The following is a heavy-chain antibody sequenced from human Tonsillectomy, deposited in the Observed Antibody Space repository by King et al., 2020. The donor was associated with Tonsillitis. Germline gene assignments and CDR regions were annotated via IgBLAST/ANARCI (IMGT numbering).Heavy chain of an antibody. J-gene: IGHJ3*02. V-gene: IGHV3-43*02. CDR2: ISGGGSST. CDR3: AKSIREDDAFDI. D-gene: IGHD1-26*01. Sequence: VQLVESGGGVVQPGGSLRLSCAASGFTFDDYAMHWVRQAPGKGLEWVSLISGGGSSTYYADSVKGRFTISRDNSKKSLYVQMNSLRTEDTALYYCAKSIREDDAFDIWGQGTMVTV. CDR1: GFTFDDYA.